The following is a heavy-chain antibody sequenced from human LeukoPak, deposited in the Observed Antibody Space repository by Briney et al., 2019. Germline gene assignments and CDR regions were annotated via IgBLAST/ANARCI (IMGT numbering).Heavy chain of an antibody. CDR2: IFHSGSV. CDR3: ARVVASTSIDS. Sequence: KPSETLSLTCIVSGYSIISDYFWGWVRQPPGKGPEWIGSIFHSGSVYYNPSLKSRVTISIDPSKNRFSLKLTSVTAADTAIYYCARVVASTSIDSWGQGTLVTVSP. D-gene: IGHD2-15*01. CDR1: GYSIISDYF. V-gene: IGHV4-38-2*02. J-gene: IGHJ4*02.